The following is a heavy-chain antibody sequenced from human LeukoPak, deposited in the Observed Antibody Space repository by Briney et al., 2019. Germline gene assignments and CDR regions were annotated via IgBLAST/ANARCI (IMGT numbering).Heavy chain of an antibody. Sequence: SETLSLTCTVSGGSISGHYWSWIRQPPGKGLEWIGYTYYSGSTNYNPSLKSRVTISVDTSKNQFSLKLSSVTAADTAVYYCARTRINYDILTGYYLTSYYFDYWGQGTLVTVSS. CDR3: ARTRINYDILTGYYLTSYYFDY. D-gene: IGHD3-9*01. CDR2: TYYSGST. CDR1: GGSISGHY. J-gene: IGHJ4*02. V-gene: IGHV4-59*11.